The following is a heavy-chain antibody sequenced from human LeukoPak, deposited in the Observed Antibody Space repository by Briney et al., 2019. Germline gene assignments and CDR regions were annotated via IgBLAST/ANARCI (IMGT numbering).Heavy chain of an antibody. D-gene: IGHD2-15*01. CDR1: QFTFSIFA. CDR3: AKHLGSHSFLFYYMDV. Sequence: PGGSLRLSCEASQFTFSIFAMSWTRQAPGTGLEWVSTLSGSGTATYYADSVKGRFTTSRDNSKDTLYLQMDNLRADDTAVYYCAKHLGSHSFLFYYMDVWGTGTSVIVS. CDR2: LSGSGTAT. J-gene: IGHJ6*03. V-gene: IGHV3-23*01.